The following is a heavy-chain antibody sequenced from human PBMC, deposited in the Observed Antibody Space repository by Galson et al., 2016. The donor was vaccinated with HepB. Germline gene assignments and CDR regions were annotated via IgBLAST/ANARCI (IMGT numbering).Heavy chain of an antibody. CDR3: AHRDRNGLGL. CDR1: GFSLSDSGVG. J-gene: IGHJ4*02. D-gene: IGHD1-14*01. CDR2: IYWDDDK. V-gene: IGHV2-5*02. Sequence: PALVKPTQTLTLTCSFSGFSLSDSGVGVDWFRQPPGKAPEWLCLIYWDDDKRYSPSLTPRLTITKDTSKNQVVLTITNMDPVDTATYFCAHRDRNGLGLWGQGALVTVSS.